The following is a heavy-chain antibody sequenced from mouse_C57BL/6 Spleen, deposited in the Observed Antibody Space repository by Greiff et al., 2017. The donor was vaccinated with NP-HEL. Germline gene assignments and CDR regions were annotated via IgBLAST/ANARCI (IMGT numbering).Heavy chain of an antibody. J-gene: IGHJ4*01. CDR1: GYSFTGYY. CDR2: INPSTGGT. V-gene: IGHV1-42*01. CDR3: ARTQRGAMDY. Sequence: EVQLQQSGPELVKPGASVKISCKASGYSFTGYYMNWVKQSPEKSLEWIGEINPSTGGTTYNQKFKAKATLTVDKSSSTAYMQLKSLTSEDSAVYYCARTQRGAMDYWGQGTSVTVSS.